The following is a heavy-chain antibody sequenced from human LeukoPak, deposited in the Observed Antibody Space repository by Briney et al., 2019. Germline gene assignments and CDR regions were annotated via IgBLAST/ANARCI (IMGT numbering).Heavy chain of an antibody. Sequence: PSETLSLTCTVSGGSISSGGFYWSWIRQHPGKGLEWLGYIYYSGTTYYNPSLKSRVTFAVDTSKNQFSLKLNPVTAADTALYYCARGTTDGYSYGRFDYWGEGALVTFSS. CDR3: ARGTTDGYSYGRFDY. J-gene: IGHJ4*02. CDR2: IYYSGTT. CDR1: GGSISSGGFY. D-gene: IGHD5-18*01. V-gene: IGHV4-31*03.